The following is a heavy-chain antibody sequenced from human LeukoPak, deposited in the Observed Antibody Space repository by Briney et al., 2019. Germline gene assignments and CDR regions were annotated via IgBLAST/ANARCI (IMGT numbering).Heavy chain of an antibody. CDR1: GFTFSSYS. D-gene: IGHD6-6*01. CDR3: ARAVEQLVVFDY. Sequence: LRLSCAASGFTFSSYSMNWVRQHPGKGLEWIGYIYYSGSTYYNPSLKSRVTISVDTSKNQFSLKLSSVTAADTAVYYCARAVEQLVVFDYWGQGTLVTVSS. J-gene: IGHJ4*02. V-gene: IGHV4-31*02. CDR2: IYYSGST.